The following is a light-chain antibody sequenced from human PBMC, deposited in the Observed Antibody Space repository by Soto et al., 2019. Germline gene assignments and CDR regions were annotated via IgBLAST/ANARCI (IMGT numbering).Light chain of an antibody. J-gene: IGKJ4*01. CDR2: GAS. CDR3: QRYNNWPLT. CDR1: QSVSSSY. V-gene: IGKV3-20*01. Sequence: EIVLTQSPGTLSLSPGERATLSCRASQSVSSSYLAWYQQKPGQAPRLLIYGASSRATGIPDRFSGSRSGPEFTLTINSLQYEDFEIYYCQRYNNWPLTLGGGTKVDIK.